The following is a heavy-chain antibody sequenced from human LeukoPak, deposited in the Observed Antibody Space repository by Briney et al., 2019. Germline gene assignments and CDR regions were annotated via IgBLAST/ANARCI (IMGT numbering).Heavy chain of an antibody. V-gene: IGHV4-4*07. CDR3: ARRPTFIDY. CDR1: RGSISSYF. J-gene: IGHJ4*02. CDR2: IYTSGST. Sequence: SETLSLTPTVPRGSISSYFWSWIRQPAGKGLEWIGRIYTSGSTNCNPSFKSRVTMSVETPKNQFSLKLSSVSAADTAVYYCARRPTFIDYWGQGALVTVSS. D-gene: IGHD3-16*01.